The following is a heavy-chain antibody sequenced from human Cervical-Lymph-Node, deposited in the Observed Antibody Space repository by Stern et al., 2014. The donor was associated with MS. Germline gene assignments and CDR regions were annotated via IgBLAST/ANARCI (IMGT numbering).Heavy chain of an antibody. V-gene: IGHV1-46*01. CDR1: GYTFTSYY. CDR2: INPSGGST. D-gene: IGHD6-6*01. CDR3: AKAAPKRYYYYGMDV. J-gene: IGHJ6*02. Sequence: HVQLVQSGAEVKKPGASVKVSCKASGYTFTSYYMHWARQAPGQGLEWMGIINPSGGSTSYAQKFQGRVTMTRDTSTSTVYMELSSLRSEDTAVYYCAKAAPKRYYYYGMDVWGQGTTVTVSS.